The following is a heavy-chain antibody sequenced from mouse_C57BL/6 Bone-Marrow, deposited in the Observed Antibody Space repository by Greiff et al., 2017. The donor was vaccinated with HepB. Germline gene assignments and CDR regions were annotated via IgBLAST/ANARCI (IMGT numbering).Heavy chain of an antibody. CDR3: TSSYYGNYVWYFDV. V-gene: IGHV5-9-1*02. Sequence: EVKVEESGEGLVKPGGSLKLSCAASGFTFSSYAMSWVRQTPEKRLEWVAYISSGGDYIYYADTVKGRVTISRDNARNTLYLQMSSLKSEDTAMYYCTSSYYGNYVWYFDVWGTGTTVTVSS. CDR2: ISSGGDYI. J-gene: IGHJ1*03. CDR1: GFTFSSYA. D-gene: IGHD2-1*01.